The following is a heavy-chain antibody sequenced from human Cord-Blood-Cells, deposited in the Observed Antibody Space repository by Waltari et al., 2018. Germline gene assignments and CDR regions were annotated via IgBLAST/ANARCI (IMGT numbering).Heavy chain of an antibody. D-gene: IGHD6-13*01. CDR1: GGYFSGYY. CDR2: NEHSGSS. Sequence: QVQLQQCGAGRLKPTDTLSLTCALYGGYFSGYYWRGICHPPGKGLGWIGENEHSGSSNVNPSLKSRVTISIDASKNHFSLKLSSVTAADTAVYYCARGHKLSAAPYYWGQGTLVTVSS. V-gene: IGHV4-34*01. CDR3: ARGHKLSAAPYY. J-gene: IGHJ4*02.